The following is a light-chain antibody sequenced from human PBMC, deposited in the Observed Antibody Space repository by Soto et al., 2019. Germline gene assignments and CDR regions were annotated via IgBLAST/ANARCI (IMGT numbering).Light chain of an antibody. CDR3: QQYHIWPSWT. J-gene: IGKJ1*01. V-gene: IGKV3-15*01. CDR1: QSVSLS. CDR2: GAS. Sequence: ELVLTQSPATVSVSLGESSTLSWSSGQSVSLSLAWYQMRPGQPPRLLIYGASTRATDIPARFRGTGSGTDFTLTISSLQSEDFAVYFCQQYHIWPSWTFGQGTKVDIK.